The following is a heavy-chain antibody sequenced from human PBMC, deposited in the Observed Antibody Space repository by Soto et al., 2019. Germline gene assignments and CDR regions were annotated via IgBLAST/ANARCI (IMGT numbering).Heavy chain of an antibody. V-gene: IGHV4-34*01. J-gene: IGHJ4*02. D-gene: IGHD5-12*01. CDR2: INHSGST. CDR1: GGSFSGYY. Sequence: SETLSLTCAVYGGSFSGYYWSWIRQPPGKGLEWIGEINHSGSTNYNPSLKSRVTISVDTSKNQFSLKLSSVTAADTAVYYCARDVDIVATTYTDRPFRYFDYWGQGTLVTVSS. CDR3: ARDVDIVATTYTDRPFRYFDY.